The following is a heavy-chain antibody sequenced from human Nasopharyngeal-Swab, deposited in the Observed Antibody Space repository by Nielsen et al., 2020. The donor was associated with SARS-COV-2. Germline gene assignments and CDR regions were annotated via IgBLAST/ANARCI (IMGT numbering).Heavy chain of an antibody. Sequence: GSLRLSCAASGFTFSDYYMSWIRQAPGKGLEWVSYISSSGSTIYYADSVKGRFTISRDNAKNSLYLQMNSLRAEDTAVYYCARNLAAAHQYYFDYWGQGTLVTVSS. V-gene: IGHV3-11*04. J-gene: IGHJ4*02. CDR3: ARNLAAAHQYYFDY. CDR1: GFTFSDYY. D-gene: IGHD6-13*01. CDR2: ISSSGSTI.